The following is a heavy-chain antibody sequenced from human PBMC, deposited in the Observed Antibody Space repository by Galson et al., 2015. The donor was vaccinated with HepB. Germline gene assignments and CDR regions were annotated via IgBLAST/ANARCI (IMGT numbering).Heavy chain of an antibody. CDR2: ISYDGSNK. J-gene: IGHJ4*02. CDR1: GFTFSIYG. D-gene: IGHD6-13*01. V-gene: IGHV3-30*18. CDR3: AKPRVSSWSEFYFDY. Sequence: SLRLSCAASGFTFSIYGMHWVRQAPGKGLEWVAVISYDGSNKYYADSVKGRFTISRDNSKNTLYLQMNSLRAEDTAVYYCAKPRVSSWSEFYFDYWGQGALVIVSS.